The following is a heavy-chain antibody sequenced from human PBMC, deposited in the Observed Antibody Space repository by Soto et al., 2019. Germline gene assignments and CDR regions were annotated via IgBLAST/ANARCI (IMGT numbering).Heavy chain of an antibody. D-gene: IGHD3-3*01. CDR2: ISAYNGNT. CDR1: GYTFTSYG. J-gene: IGHJ6*03. V-gene: IGHV1-18*01. Sequence: ASVKVSCKASGYTFTSYGISWVRQAPGQGLEWMGWISAYNGNTNYAQKLQGRVTMTTDTSTSTAYMELRSLRSDDTAVYYCARDGPTIFGVVVRPDKYYYYYYMDVWGKGTTVTVSS. CDR3: ARDGPTIFGVVVRPDKYYYYYYMDV.